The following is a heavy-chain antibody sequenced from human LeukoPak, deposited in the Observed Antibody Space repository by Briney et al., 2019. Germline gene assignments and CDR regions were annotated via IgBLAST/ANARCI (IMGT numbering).Heavy chain of an antibody. Sequence: GGSLRLSCAVSGFTFSSGYMHWVRQPPGKGPVWVSRISSDGSNTIYADSVKGRFTISRDDARNTLYLQMSSLRDADTAVYYCARYTGGGVYWGQGTLVTVSS. CDR2: ISSDGSNT. V-gene: IGHV3-74*01. D-gene: IGHD2-2*02. CDR1: GFTFSSGY. CDR3: ARYTGGGVY. J-gene: IGHJ4*02.